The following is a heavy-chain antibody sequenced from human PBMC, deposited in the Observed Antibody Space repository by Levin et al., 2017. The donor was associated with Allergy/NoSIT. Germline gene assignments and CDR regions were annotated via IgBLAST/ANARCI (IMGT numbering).Heavy chain of an antibody. V-gene: IGHV3-20*01. CDR3: ARGDSSSWTNWFDP. CDR2: INWNGGST. Sequence: PGGSLRLSCAASGFTFDDYGMSWVRQAPGKGLEWVSGINWNGGSTGYADSVKGRFTISRDNAKNSLYLQMNSLRAEDTALYHCARGDSSSWTNWFDPWGQGTLVTVSS. D-gene: IGHD6-13*01. CDR1: GFTFDDYG. J-gene: IGHJ5*02.